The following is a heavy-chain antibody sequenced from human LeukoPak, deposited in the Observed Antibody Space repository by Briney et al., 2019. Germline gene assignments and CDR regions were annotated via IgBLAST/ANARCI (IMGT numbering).Heavy chain of an antibody. D-gene: IGHD3-9*01. Sequence: GGSLRLSCAASGFTFTSYAMNWVRQAPGKGLEWVSVISGSGGSTYYADSVRGRFTISRDNYKNTLYLQMNSLRAEDTAVYYCAKDAPLVNYDILTGFTWFDPWGQGTLVTVSS. CDR2: ISGSGGST. CDR3: AKDAPLVNYDILTGFTWFDP. V-gene: IGHV3-23*01. CDR1: GFTFTSYA. J-gene: IGHJ5*02.